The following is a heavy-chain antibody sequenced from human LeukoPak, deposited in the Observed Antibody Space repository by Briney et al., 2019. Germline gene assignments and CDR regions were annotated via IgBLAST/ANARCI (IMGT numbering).Heavy chain of an antibody. J-gene: IGHJ6*03. D-gene: IGHD6-19*01. CDR3: GGAAYSSGWYETYYYYYMDV. V-gene: IGHV4-59*01. CDR1: GGSISSYY. CDR2: IYYSGST. Sequence: SETLSLTCTVSGGSISSYYWSWIRQPPGKGLEWIGYIYYSGSTNYNPSPKSRVTISVDTSKNQFSLKLSSVTAADTAVYYCGGAAYSSGWYETYYYYYMDVWGKGTTVTVSS.